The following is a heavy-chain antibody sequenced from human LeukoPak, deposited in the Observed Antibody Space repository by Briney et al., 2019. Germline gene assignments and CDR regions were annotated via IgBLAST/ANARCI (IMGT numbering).Heavy chain of an antibody. D-gene: IGHD3-3*01. CDR3: ATANSGYDFWSGPDY. Sequence: ASVKVSCKVSGYTLTELSMHWVRQAPGKGLEWIGGFDPEDGETIYAQKFQGRVTMTEDTSTDTAYMELSSLRSEDTAVYYCATANSGYDFWSGPDYWGQGTLVTVSS. V-gene: IGHV1-24*01. CDR1: GYTLTELS. J-gene: IGHJ4*02. CDR2: FDPEDGET.